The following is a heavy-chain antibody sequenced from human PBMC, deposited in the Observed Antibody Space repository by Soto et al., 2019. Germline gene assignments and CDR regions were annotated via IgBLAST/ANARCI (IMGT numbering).Heavy chain of an antibody. J-gene: IGHJ4*02. D-gene: IGHD6-19*01. CDR2: INASSGNT. CDR1: GYTFTSYA. Sequence: ASVKVSCKASGYTFTSYAMHWVRQAPGQGLEWMGIINASSGNTNYAQKFQGRVTMTTDTSTSTAYMELRSLRSDDTAVYYCARDRGSGWSDYWGQGTLVTVSS. V-gene: IGHV1-46*01. CDR3: ARDRGSGWSDY.